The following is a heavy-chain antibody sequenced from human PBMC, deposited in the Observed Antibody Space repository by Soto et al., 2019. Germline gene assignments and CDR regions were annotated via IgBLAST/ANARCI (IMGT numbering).Heavy chain of an antibody. D-gene: IGHD7-27*01. CDR1: GYTFSSYA. Sequence: QVHLVQSGAEVRKPGASVKVSCKASGYTFSSYAMHWVRQAPGQRVEWMGWINAGYGNTKSSQKFQDRGTISRDTSASTAYMELTSLRSEDTAVYYCARDTGDGTFDFWGQGTLVTVSS. CDR3: ARDTGDGTFDF. V-gene: IGHV1-3*01. CDR2: INAGYGNT. J-gene: IGHJ4*02.